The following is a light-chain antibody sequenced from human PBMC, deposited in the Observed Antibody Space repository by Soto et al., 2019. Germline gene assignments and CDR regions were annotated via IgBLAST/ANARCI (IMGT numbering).Light chain of an antibody. Sequence: QSALTQPPSVSGAPGQRVTISCTGSSSSIGAGYDVHWYQQLPGTAPKLLIYGKNNRPSGVPDRFSGSKSGTSASLAITGLQAEDEADYYCQSCDNSHYVFGTGTKVTVL. J-gene: IGLJ1*01. CDR2: GKN. CDR1: SSSIGAGYD. CDR3: QSCDNSHYV. V-gene: IGLV1-40*01.